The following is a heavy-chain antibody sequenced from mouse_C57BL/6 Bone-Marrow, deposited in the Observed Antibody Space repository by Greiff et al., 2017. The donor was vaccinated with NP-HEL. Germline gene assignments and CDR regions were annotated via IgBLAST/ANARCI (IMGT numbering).Heavy chain of an antibody. CDR3: ARCLYYGTLYAMDY. CDR1: GYAFSSYW. CDR2: IYPGDGDT. Sequence: QVQLQQSGAELVKPGASVKISCKASGYAFSSYWMNWVKQRPGKGLEWIGQIYPGDGDTNYNGKFKGKATLTADKSSSTAYMQLSSLTSEDSAVYFCARCLYYGTLYAMDYWGQGTSVTVSS. V-gene: IGHV1-80*01. J-gene: IGHJ4*01. D-gene: IGHD2-1*01.